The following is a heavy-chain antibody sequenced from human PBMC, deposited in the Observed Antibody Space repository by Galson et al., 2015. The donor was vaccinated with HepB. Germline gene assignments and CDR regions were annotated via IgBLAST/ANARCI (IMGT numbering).Heavy chain of an antibody. D-gene: IGHD3-10*01. V-gene: IGHV1-18*04. CDR1: GYTFTSYG. Sequence: SVKVSCKASGYTFTSYGISWVRQAPGQGPEWMGWISTNKGNTNYAQKLQGRVTMTTDTSTSTAYMELRSLASDDTAVYYCARDHPVYSGASYWGQGTLVTVSS. CDR2: ISTNKGNT. CDR3: ARDHPVYSGASY. J-gene: IGHJ4*02.